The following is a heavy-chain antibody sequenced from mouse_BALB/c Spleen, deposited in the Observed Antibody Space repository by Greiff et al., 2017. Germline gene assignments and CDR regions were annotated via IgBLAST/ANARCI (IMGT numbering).Heavy chain of an antibody. J-gene: IGHJ2*01. V-gene: IGHV5-17*02. Sequence: EVKLMESGGGLVQPGGSRKLSCAASGFTFSSFGMHWVRQAPEKGLEWVAYISSGSSTIYYADTVKGRFTISRDNPKKTLFLQMTSLRSEDTAMYYCAREGLGFDYWGQGTTLTVSS. CDR2: ISSGSSTI. CDR3: AREGLGFDY. CDR1: GFTFSSFG. D-gene: IGHD3-3*01.